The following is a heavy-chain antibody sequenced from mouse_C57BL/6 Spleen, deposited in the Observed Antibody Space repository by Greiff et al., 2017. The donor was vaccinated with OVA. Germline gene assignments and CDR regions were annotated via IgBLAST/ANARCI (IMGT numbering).Heavy chain of an antibody. J-gene: IGHJ4*01. CDR3: ARRYYYGPYYAMDY. D-gene: IGHD1-1*01. CDR1: GFTFSDYG. V-gene: IGHV5-17*01. Sequence: EVKLMESGGGLVKPGGSLKLSCAASGFTFSDYGMHWVRQAPEKGLEWVAYISSGSSTIYYADTVKGRFTISRDNAKNTLFLQMTSLRSEDTAMYYCARRYYYGPYYAMDYWGQGTSVTVSS. CDR2: ISSGSSTI.